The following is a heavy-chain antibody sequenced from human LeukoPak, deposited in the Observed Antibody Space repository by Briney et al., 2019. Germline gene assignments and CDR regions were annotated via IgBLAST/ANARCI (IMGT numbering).Heavy chain of an antibody. CDR1: GGSISSYY. J-gene: IGHJ4*02. V-gene: IGHV4-59*08. CDR3: ARVIGYCSSTSCFGYFDY. Sequence: PSETLSLTCTVSGGSISSYYWSWIRQTPGKGLEWVGYIYYSGSTNYNPSLKSRVTTSVDTSKNQLSLKLSSVAAADTAVYYCARVIGYCSSTSCFGYFDYWGQGTLVTVSS. D-gene: IGHD2-2*01. CDR2: IYYSGST.